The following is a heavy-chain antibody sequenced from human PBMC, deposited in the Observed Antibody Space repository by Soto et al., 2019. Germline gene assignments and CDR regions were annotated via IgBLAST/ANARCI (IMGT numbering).Heavy chain of an antibody. Sequence: QVQLQESGPGLVKPSETLSLTCTVSGDSISSYYWSWIRQPPGKGLEWIGYIYYSGSTNYNPSRTRRVTISLDTPKNQFSLKRSSVTDVDTAMYYCARRIAVGGGGNWFDLWGQGTLVTVSS. D-gene: IGHD6-13*01. CDR1: GDSISSYY. J-gene: IGHJ5*02. CDR3: ARRIAVGGGGNWFDL. CDR2: IYYSGST. V-gene: IGHV4-59*08.